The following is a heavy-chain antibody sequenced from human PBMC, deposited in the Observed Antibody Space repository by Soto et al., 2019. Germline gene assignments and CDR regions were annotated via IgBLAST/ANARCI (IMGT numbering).Heavy chain of an antibody. Sequence: QVQLVESGGGVVQPGRSLRLSCAASGFTFSSYAMHWVRQAPGKGLEWVAVISYDGSNKYYADSVKGRFTISRDNSKNARYLQMNSLRAEDTAGYYCASRSTGHDGMDVWGPGTTVTVSS. J-gene: IGHJ6*02. D-gene: IGHD3-10*01. CDR1: GFTFSSYA. CDR3: ASRSTGHDGMDV. CDR2: ISYDGSNK. V-gene: IGHV3-30-3*01.